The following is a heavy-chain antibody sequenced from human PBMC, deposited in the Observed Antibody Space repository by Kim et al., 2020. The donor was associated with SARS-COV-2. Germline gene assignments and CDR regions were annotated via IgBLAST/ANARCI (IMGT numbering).Heavy chain of an antibody. Sequence: SETLSLTCTVSGGSISSYYWSWIRQPPGKGLEWIGYIYYSGSTNYNPSLKSLVTISVDTSKNQFSLKLSSVTAADTAVYYCARGLTGYGGYVAYFDYWGQGTLVTVSS. D-gene: IGHD5-12*01. CDR2: IYYSGST. CDR1: GGSISSYY. CDR3: ARGLTGYGGYVAYFDY. J-gene: IGHJ4*02. V-gene: IGHV4-59*01.